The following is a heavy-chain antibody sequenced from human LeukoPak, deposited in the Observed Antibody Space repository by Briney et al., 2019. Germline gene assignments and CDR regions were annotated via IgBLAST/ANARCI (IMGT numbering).Heavy chain of an antibody. D-gene: IGHD1-1*01. CDR1: GYSTSSGYY. CDR3: ASTTLRYLI. Sequence: SETLSLTCAVSGYSTSSGYYWGWIRQPPGKGLEWIGSIYHSGSTYYNPSLKSRVTISVDTSKNQFSLKLSSVTAADTAVYYCASTTLRYLIWGQGTMVTVSS. V-gene: IGHV4-38-2*01. J-gene: IGHJ3*02. CDR2: IYHSGST.